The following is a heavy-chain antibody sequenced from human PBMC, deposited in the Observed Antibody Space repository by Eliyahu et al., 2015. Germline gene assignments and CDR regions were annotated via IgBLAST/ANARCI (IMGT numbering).Heavy chain of an antibody. J-gene: IGHJ3*02. V-gene: IGHV3-23*01. CDR2: FNGGGGGT. CDR3: ARWSPRLDAFDI. CDR1: GFSFSXSA. D-gene: IGHD2-15*01. Sequence: VQLLESGGGLVHPGVSLRLSCAASGFSFSXSAMGLVRQTPRKGLXWVSVFSAFNGGGGGTFYPDSLKGRFTISRDNSRNTLYLQMNSLRAEDTAVYYCARWSPRLDAFDIWGQGTTVTVSS.